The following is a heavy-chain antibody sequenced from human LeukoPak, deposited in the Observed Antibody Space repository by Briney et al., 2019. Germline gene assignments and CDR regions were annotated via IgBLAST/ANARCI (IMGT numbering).Heavy chain of an antibody. D-gene: IGHD3-22*01. CDR2: IYYSGST. V-gene: IGHV4-59*01. CDR1: GGSISSYY. Sequence: PSETLSLTCTVSGGSISSYYWCWIRQPPGKGLEWIGYIYYSGSTNYNPSLKSRVTISVDTSKNQFSLKLSSVTAADTAVYYCARADYYDSSGYRFDYWGQGTLVTVSS. CDR3: ARADYYDSSGYRFDY. J-gene: IGHJ4*02.